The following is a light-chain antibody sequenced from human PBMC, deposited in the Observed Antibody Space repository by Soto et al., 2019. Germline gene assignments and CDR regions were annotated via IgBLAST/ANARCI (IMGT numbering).Light chain of an antibody. CDR2: AAS. Sequence: DIQMTQSPSSLSASVGDRVTITCRASQNINSYLNWYQQKPGKAPNLLIYAASTLQSGVPSRFXGSGSGTDFTLTISSLQPEDFATYYCQQSYTTPMYTFGQGTKLEIK. CDR3: QQSYTTPMYT. CDR1: QNINSY. V-gene: IGKV1-39*01. J-gene: IGKJ2*01.